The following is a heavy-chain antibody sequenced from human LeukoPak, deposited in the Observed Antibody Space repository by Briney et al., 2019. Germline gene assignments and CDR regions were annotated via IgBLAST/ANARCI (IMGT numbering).Heavy chain of an antibody. CDR3: ARHSRGGNTHMDV. CDR2: IKQDGSEK. V-gene: IGHV3-7*01. D-gene: IGHD3-16*01. Sequence: GGSLRLSCAASGFTFSRYWMSWVRQAPGKGLDWVANIKQDGSEKYYVDSVKGRFTISRDNAKNSLYLQMISLRAEDTAVYYCARHSRGGNTHMDVWGKGTTVTISS. CDR1: GFTFSRYW. J-gene: IGHJ6*03.